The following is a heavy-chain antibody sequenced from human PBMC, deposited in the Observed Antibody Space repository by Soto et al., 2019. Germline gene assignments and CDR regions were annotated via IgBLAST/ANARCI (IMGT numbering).Heavy chain of an antibody. CDR2: ISYSDGS. V-gene: IGHV4-39*01. Sequence: PSETLSLTCAVSGGSISSRGSMSGRSFYWGWMRQPPGKGLEWIASISYSDGSFYNSSLKSRLTISVDTSKNQFSLSLRSVTAADTAVYYCASHRTFWPFDYWGQGTVVTVSS. J-gene: IGHJ4*02. CDR1: GGSISSRGSMSGRSFY. D-gene: IGHD2-8*01. CDR3: ASHRTFWPFDY.